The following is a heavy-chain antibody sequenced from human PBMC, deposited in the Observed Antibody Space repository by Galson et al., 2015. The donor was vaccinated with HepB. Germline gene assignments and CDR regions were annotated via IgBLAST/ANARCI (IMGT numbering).Heavy chain of an antibody. Sequence: SVKVSCKASGGTFSSYAISWVRQAPGQGLEWMGGIIPIFGTANYAQKFQGRVTITADESTSTAYMELSSLRSEDTAVYYCANQNQGGARFDPWGQGTLVTVSS. V-gene: IGHV1-69*13. CDR1: GGTFSSYA. CDR2: IIPIFGTA. D-gene: IGHD1-26*01. CDR3: ANQNQGGARFDP. J-gene: IGHJ5*02.